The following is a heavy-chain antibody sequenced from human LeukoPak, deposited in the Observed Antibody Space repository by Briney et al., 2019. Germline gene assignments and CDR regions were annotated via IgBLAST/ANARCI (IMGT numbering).Heavy chain of an antibody. D-gene: IGHD6-6*01. CDR1: GGSISSYY. J-gene: IGHJ3*02. CDR3: ARRTPSIAARPTGAFDI. CDR2: IYYSGST. V-gene: IGHV4-59*08. Sequence: PSETLSLTCTVSGGSISSYYWSWIRQPPGKGLEWIGYIYYSGSTNYNPSLKSRVTISVDTSKNQFSLKLSSVTAADTAVYYCARRTPSIAARPTGAFDIWGQGTMVTVSS.